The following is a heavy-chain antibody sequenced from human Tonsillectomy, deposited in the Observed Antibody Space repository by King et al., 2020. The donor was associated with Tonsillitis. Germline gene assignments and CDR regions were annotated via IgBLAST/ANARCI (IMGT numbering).Heavy chain of an antibody. CDR2: ISADNANT. Sequence: QLVQSGAEVKKPGASVKVSCKASGYTFTSNGISWVRQAPGQGLEWVGWISADNANTNYAQKLQGRVTMTTDTSTSTAYMELRSLRSDDTAVYYCARRQGSRCAYSFDYWGQGTLVTVSS. CDR3: ARRQGSRCAYSFDY. CDR1: GYTFTSNG. J-gene: IGHJ4*02. D-gene: IGHD3-10*01. V-gene: IGHV1-18*04.